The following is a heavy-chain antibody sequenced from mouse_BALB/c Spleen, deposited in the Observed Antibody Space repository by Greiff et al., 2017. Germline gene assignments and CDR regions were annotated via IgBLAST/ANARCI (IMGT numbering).Heavy chain of an antibody. CDR3: ARGGVRQDYYAMDY. Sequence: VQLQQSGAELVRPGTSVKISCKASGYTFTNSWLGWVKQRPGHGLEWIGDIYPGGGYTNYNEKFKGKATLTADTSSSTAYMQLSSLTSEDSAVYFCARGGVRQDYYAMDYWGEGTSVTVSA. D-gene: IGHD2-14*01. V-gene: IGHV1-63*02. CDR2: IYPGGGYT. CDR1: GYTFTNSW. J-gene: IGHJ4*01.